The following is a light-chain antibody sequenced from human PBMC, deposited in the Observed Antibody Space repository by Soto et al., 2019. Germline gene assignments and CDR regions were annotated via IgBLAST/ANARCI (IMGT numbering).Light chain of an antibody. CDR1: QSVSSN. CDR2: GVY. V-gene: IGKV3D-15*01. Sequence: EIVMTQSPTILSVSPGERATLSCRASQSVSSNLAWYQQKPGQPPRLLMYGVYTRAPGPPARFSGSGSGTEFTLTISSLQSEDSAVYYCQQYDKWPPRTFGQGTKVEIK. J-gene: IGKJ1*01. CDR3: QQYDKWPPRT.